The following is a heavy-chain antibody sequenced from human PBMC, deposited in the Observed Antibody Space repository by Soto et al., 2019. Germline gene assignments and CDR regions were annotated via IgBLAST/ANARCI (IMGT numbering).Heavy chain of an antibody. J-gene: IGHJ6*03. CDR2: IYPGDSDT. Sequence: GESLKISCKGSGYSFTSYWIGWVRQMPGKGLEWMGIIYPGDSDTRYSPSFQGQVTISADKSISTAYLQWSSLKASDTAMYYCARHYYGSGSDYRFYYMDVWGKGTTVTVSS. D-gene: IGHD3-10*01. CDR1: GYSFTSYW. V-gene: IGHV5-51*01. CDR3: ARHYYGSGSDYRFYYMDV.